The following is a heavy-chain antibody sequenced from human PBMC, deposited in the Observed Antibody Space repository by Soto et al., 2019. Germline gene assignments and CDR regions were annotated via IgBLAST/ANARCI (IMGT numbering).Heavy chain of an antibody. CDR1: GFTFSSYA. CDR3: AKDYTLGAFDV. Sequence: GGSLRLSCAASGFTFSSYAMDWVRQAPGKGLDWVSAIGGSDGSTSYADSVKGRFTISRDNSKNTLYLQMNSLRAEDTAVYYCAKDYTLGAFDVWGQGTMVTVSS. D-gene: IGHD7-27*01. J-gene: IGHJ3*01. CDR2: IGGSDGST. V-gene: IGHV3-23*01.